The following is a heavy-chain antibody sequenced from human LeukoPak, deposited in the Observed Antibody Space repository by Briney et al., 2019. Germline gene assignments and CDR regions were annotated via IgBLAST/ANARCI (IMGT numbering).Heavy chain of an antibody. V-gene: IGHV1-18*01. D-gene: IGHD6-13*01. CDR3: ARVGRGSSSWYGDAFDI. CDR2: ISAYNGNT. CDR1: GYTFTSYG. J-gene: IGHJ3*02. Sequence: AASVKVSCKASGYTFTSYGISWVRQAPGQGLEWMGWISAYNGNTNYAQKLQGRVTMTTDTSTSTAYMELRSLRSDDTAVYYCARVGRGSSSWYGDAFDIWGQGTMVTVSS.